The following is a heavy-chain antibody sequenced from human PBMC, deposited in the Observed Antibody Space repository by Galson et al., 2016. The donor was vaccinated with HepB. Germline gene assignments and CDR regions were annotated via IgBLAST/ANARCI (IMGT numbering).Heavy chain of an antibody. V-gene: IGHV1-69*06. CDR3: ARNDYGDYLDYYYGIDV. Sequence: SVKVSCKASGGTFSSYAISWVRQAPGQGLEWLGGIIPIFGTANYAQKFQGRVTITADKSTSTVYMEMSSLRSEDTAVYYCARNDYGDYLDYYYGIDVWGQGTTVTVSS. CDR2: IIPIFGTA. D-gene: IGHD4-17*01. CDR1: GGTFSSYA. J-gene: IGHJ6*02.